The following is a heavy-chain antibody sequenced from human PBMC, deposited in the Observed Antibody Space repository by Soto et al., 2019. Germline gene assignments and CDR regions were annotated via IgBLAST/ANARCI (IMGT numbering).Heavy chain of an antibody. Sequence: QVQLVQSGAEVKKPGASVKVSCKASGYTFTGYYMHWVRQAPGQGLEWMGWINPNSGGTNYAQKFQGRVTMNRDTSISTAYMELSRLRSDDTAVYYCARDRDGYSSSWYYFDYWGQGTLVTVSS. V-gene: IGHV1-2*02. CDR3: ARDRDGYSSSWYYFDY. CDR1: GYTFTGYY. CDR2: INPNSGGT. D-gene: IGHD6-13*01. J-gene: IGHJ4*02.